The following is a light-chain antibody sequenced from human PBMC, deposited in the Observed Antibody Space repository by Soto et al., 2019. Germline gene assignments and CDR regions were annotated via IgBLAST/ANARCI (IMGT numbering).Light chain of an antibody. CDR1: QSVSTN. Sequence: EIVMTQSPATLSVSPGGRATLSCRASQSVSTNLAWYQQKLGQAPRLLIYGASTRATGIPARFSGSRSGTAFTLTISSLQPEDFAVYFCQQYNDWPLTFGGGTKVEIK. J-gene: IGKJ4*01. V-gene: IGKV3-15*01. CDR2: GAS. CDR3: QQYNDWPLT.